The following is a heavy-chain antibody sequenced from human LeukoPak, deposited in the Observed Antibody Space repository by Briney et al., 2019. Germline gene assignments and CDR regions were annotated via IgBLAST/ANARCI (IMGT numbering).Heavy chain of an antibody. V-gene: IGHV3-23*01. CDR1: GYTFSSHA. Sequence: GGSLRLSCAASGYTFSSHAMSWVRQAPGKGLEWVSLISGSGGSTYYADSVNGRFTISRDNSKNTVYLQMNSLRTEDTGVYYCAKDHTVSPCRAYGGANWFDPWGQGTLVTVSS. J-gene: IGHJ5*02. CDR2: ISGSGGST. CDR3: AKDHTVSPCRAYGGANWFDP. D-gene: IGHD3-16*01.